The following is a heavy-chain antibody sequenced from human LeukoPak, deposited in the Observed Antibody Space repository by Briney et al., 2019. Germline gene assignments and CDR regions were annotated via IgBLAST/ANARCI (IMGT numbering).Heavy chain of an antibody. Sequence: SVKVSCKASGGTFSTYTISWVRQAPGRGLEWMGRIIPIFGAANYAQKFQGRVTITTDESTSTAYMELSSLRSEDTTVYYCAREAVTTRDFDYWGQGTLVTVSS. D-gene: IGHD4-17*01. J-gene: IGHJ4*02. CDR1: GGTFSTYT. V-gene: IGHV1-69*05. CDR3: AREAVTTRDFDY. CDR2: IIPIFGAA.